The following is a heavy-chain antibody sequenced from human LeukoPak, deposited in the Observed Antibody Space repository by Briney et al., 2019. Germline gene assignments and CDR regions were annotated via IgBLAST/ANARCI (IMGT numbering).Heavy chain of an antibody. CDR1: GYTFTSYY. Sequence: ASVKVSCKASGYTFTSYYMHWVRQAPGQGLEWMGWMNPNSGNTGYAQKFQGRVTMTRNTSISTAYMELSSLRSEDTAVYYCARTDDYGDYYVSSHWGQGTLVTVSS. D-gene: IGHD4-17*01. CDR2: MNPNSGNT. J-gene: IGHJ4*02. V-gene: IGHV1-8*02. CDR3: ARTDDYGDYYVSSH.